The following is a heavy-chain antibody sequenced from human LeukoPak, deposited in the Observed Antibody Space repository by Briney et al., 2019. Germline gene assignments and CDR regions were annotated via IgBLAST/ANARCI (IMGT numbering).Heavy chain of an antibody. CDR1: GGSFSGYY. CDR3: ARGRREMARAFDI. V-gene: IGHV4-34*01. D-gene: IGHD5-24*01. Sequence: PSETLSLTCAVYGGSFSGYYWSWIRQPPGKGLEWIGEINHSGSTNYNPSLKSRVTISVDTSKNQFSLKLSSVTAADTAVYYCARGRREMARAFDIWGQGTMVTVSS. CDR2: INHSGST. J-gene: IGHJ3*02.